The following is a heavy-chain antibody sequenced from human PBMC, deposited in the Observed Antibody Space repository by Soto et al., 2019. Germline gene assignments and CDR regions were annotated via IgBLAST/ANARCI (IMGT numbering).Heavy chain of an antibody. J-gene: IGHJ4*02. CDR3: AREVLWSRYFDY. Sequence: QMQLVESGGGVVQRGRSLRLSCAASGFIISNYVMYWVRQAPGKGLEWVAFMSYDGTTKYYADSVKGRFTISRDNSKNTLYLQMNSLRPEDTGVYYCAREVLWSRYFDYWGQGTLVTVSS. V-gene: IGHV3-30-3*01. CDR2: MSYDGTTK. D-gene: IGHD3-10*01. CDR1: GFIISNYV.